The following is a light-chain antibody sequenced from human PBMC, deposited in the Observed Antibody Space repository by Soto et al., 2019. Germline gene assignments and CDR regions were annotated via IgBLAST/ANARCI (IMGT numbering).Light chain of an antibody. CDR3: QQSYSTPYT. CDR2: AAS. V-gene: IGKV1-39*01. Sequence: DIPMTQSPSSLSASVGDRVTITCRASQSISSYLNWYQQKPGKAPKLLIYAASSLQSGVPSRFSGSGSGTDFTLTISSLQPEDFATYYCQQSYSTPYTFDQGTKLEIK. CDR1: QSISSY. J-gene: IGKJ2*01.